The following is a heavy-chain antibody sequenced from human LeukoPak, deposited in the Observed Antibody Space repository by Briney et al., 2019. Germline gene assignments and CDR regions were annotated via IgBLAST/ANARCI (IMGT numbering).Heavy chain of an antibody. CDR3: ARRHRSAWYTDY. CDR2: ISSSSSYR. V-gene: IGHV3-21*01. D-gene: IGHD6-19*01. CDR1: AFTFSSYS. J-gene: IGHJ4*02. Sequence: GGSLRLSCAAAAFTFSSYSMKWVRQAPGKGLEWVSSISSSSSYRYYADSVKGRFTISRDNSKNTLDLQMNSLSAEDTAVYYCARRHRSAWYTDYWGQGTLVTVSS.